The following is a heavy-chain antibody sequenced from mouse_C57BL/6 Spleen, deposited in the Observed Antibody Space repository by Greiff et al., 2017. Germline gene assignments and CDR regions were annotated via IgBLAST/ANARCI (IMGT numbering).Heavy chain of an antibody. Sequence: QVQLQQPGAELVKPGASVKLSCKASGYTFTSYWMHWVKQRPGRGLEWIGRIDPNSGGTKYNEKFKSKATLTVDTPSSTAYMQLSSLTSEESAVYYCAREETAQALYYFDYWGQGTTLTVSA. J-gene: IGHJ2*01. CDR2: IDPNSGGT. V-gene: IGHV1-72*01. CDR1: GYTFTSYW. D-gene: IGHD3-2*02. CDR3: AREETAQALYYFDY.